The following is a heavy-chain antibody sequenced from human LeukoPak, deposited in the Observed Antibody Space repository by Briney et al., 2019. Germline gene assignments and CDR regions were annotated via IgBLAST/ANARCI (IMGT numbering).Heavy chain of an antibody. Sequence: PSETLSLTCTVSGGSISSYYWSWIRQPPGKGLEWIGYIYYSGSTNYNPSLKSRVTISVDTSKNQCSLKLSSVTAADTAVYYCARHILGDYALYYYYYGMDVWGQGTTVTVSS. CDR2: IYYSGST. CDR3: ARHILGDYALYYYYYGMDV. J-gene: IGHJ6*02. CDR1: GGSISSYY. V-gene: IGHV4-59*08. D-gene: IGHD4-17*01.